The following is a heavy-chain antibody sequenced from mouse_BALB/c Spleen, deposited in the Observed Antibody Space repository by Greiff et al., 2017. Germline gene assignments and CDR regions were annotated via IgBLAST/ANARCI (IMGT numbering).Heavy chain of an antibody. D-gene: IGHD2-14*01. J-gene: IGHJ4*01. CDR3: ARSGDYRYDGYYAMDY. Sequence: EVKLMESGPGLVKPSQSLSLTCTVTGYSITSDYAWNWIRQFPGNKLEWMGYISYSGSTSYNPSLKSRISITRDTSKNQFFLQLNSVTTEDTATYYCARSGDYRYDGYYAMDYWGQGTSVTVSS. V-gene: IGHV3-2*02. CDR1: GYSITSDYA. CDR2: ISYSGST.